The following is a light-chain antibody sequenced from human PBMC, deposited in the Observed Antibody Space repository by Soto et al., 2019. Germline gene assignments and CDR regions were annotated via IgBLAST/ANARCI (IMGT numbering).Light chain of an antibody. CDR1: QSISSW. Sequence: DIQMTQSPSTLSASVGDRVTITCRASQSISSWLAWYQQKPGKAPKLLIYKASSLESGVPSRFSGSGSGTEFTLTISSLQPYDFATYYCQQYHSYPTWTFGQGTKVEIK. V-gene: IGKV1-5*03. CDR3: QQYHSYPTWT. J-gene: IGKJ1*01. CDR2: KAS.